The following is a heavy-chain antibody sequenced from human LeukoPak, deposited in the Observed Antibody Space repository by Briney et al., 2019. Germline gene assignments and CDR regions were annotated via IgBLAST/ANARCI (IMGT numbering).Heavy chain of an antibody. Sequence: PGGSLRLSCAASGSPFHNYWMTWVRQAPGKGLEWVANINQDENEKYYLDSVKGRFTISRDNAETSLFLQMTSLRVEDTAIYYCARGLYGSGRRSLMAHWGPGTLVAVSS. CDR1: GSPFHNYW. J-gene: IGHJ4*02. V-gene: IGHV3-7*01. D-gene: IGHD3-10*01. CDR2: INQDENEK. CDR3: ARGLYGSGRRSLMAH.